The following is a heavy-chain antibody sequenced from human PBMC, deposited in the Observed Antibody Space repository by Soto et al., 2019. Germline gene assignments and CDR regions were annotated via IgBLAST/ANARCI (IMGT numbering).Heavy chain of an antibody. D-gene: IGHD1-26*01. J-gene: IGHJ5*01. CDR1: RFIFSNYA. Sequence: DVQLLESGGGLVQPGGSLTLSCAASRFIFSNYAMNWVRQAPGKGLEWVSSIGCGKTDRYYADSVKGRFIISRDNSKNTIYWQMNILRDNDTAVYYWAKDSVSYNGKWDWFDSWGQGTLVTVSS. CDR2: IGCGKTDR. CDR3: AKDSVSYNGKWDWFDS. V-gene: IGHV3-23*01.